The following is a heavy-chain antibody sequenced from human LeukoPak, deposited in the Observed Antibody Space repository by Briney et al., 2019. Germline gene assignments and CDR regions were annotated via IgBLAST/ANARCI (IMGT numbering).Heavy chain of an antibody. Sequence: SETLSLTCTVSGGSISSYCWSWIRQPPGKGLEWIGYIYYSGSTNYNPSLKSRVTISVDTSKNQFSLKLSSVTAADTAVYYCARVGGYYDIFFDYWGQGTLVTVSS. D-gene: IGHD3-9*01. V-gene: IGHV4-59*08. J-gene: IGHJ4*02. CDR2: IYYSGST. CDR3: ARVGGYYDIFFDY. CDR1: GGSISSYC.